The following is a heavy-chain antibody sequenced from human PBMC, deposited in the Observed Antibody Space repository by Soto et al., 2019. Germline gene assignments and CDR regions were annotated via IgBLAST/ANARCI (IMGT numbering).Heavy chain of an antibody. CDR2: MNPISGNT. Sequence: QVQLVQSGAEVKKPGASVRVSCKASGYTFTSYDINWVRQAAGQGLEWMGWMNPISGNTGYAEKFQGRVTMTRDTSISTAYMELSSLRTEDAGVYYCARWVYGGGRVSDYLGQGTRVTVSS. J-gene: IGHJ4*02. CDR1: GYTFTSYD. CDR3: ARWVYGGGRVSDY. V-gene: IGHV1-8*01. D-gene: IGHD4-17*01.